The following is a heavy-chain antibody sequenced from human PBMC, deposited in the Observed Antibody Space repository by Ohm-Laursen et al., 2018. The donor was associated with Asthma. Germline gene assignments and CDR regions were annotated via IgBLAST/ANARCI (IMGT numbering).Heavy chain of an antibody. V-gene: IGHV1-58*01. CDR2: IVVGSGNT. D-gene: IGHD3-10*01. CDR3: AADQEGIWFGTYSAFDI. CDR1: GFTFTSSA. J-gene: IGHJ3*02. Sequence: VASVKVSCNASGFTFTSSAVQWVRQARGQRLEWIGWIVVGSGNTNYAQKFQERVTITRDMSTSTAYMELSSLRSEDTAVYYCAADQEGIWFGTYSAFDIWGQGTMVTVSS.